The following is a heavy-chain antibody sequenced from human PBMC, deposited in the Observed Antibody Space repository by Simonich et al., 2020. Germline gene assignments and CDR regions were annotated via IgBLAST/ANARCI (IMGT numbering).Heavy chain of an antibody. CDR1: GGSFSGYY. Sequence: QVQLQQWGAGLLKPSETLSLTCAVYGGSFSGYYWSWIRQPPGKGLEWIGEINHSGSTNYNPSLKSRVTISVDTSKNQFSLKLSSVTAADTAVYYCARHRLVDGTTGTTGVDYYYGMDVWGQGTTVTVSS. CDR3: ARHRLVDGTTGTTGVDYYYGMDV. V-gene: IGHV4-34*01. CDR2: INHSGST. D-gene: IGHD1-1*01. J-gene: IGHJ6*02.